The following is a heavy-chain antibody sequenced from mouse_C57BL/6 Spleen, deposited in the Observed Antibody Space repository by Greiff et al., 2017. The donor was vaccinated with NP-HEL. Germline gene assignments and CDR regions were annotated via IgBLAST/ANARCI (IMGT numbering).Heavy chain of an antibody. CDR3: ARHEGYGSSHWYFDV. J-gene: IGHJ1*03. Sequence: QVQLKQSGAELVKPGASVKLYCKAVGGHGTECRMDVGRGGSGQGLEWIGWFYPGSGSIKYNEKFKDKATLTADKSSSTVYMELSRLTSEDSAVDFCARHEGYGSSHWYFDVWGTGTTVTVSS. CDR2: FYPGSGSI. V-gene: IGHV1-62-2*01. D-gene: IGHD1-1*01. CDR1: GGHGTECR.